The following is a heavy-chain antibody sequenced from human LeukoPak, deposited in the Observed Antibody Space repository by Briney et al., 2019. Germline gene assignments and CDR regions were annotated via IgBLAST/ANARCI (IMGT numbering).Heavy chain of an antibody. V-gene: IGHV1-2*02. J-gene: IGHJ5*02. CDR3: VLAAAGLNWFDP. CDR1: GYTFTGNY. D-gene: IGHD6-13*01. CDR2: INPNSGST. Sequence: GASVKVSCKASGYTFTGNYMHWVRQAPGQGLEWMGWINPNSGSTSYAQKFQGRVTMTRDTSISTAYMELSRLRSDDTAVYYCVLAAAGLNWFDPWGQGTLVTVSS.